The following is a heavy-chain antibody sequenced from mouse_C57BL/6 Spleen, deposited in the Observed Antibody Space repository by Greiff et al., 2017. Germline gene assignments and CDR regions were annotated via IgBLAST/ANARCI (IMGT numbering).Heavy chain of an antibody. D-gene: IGHD1-1*02. CDR1: GFNIKDDY. Sequence: EVQGVESGAELVRPGASVKLSCTASGFNIKDDYMHWVKQRPEQGLEWIGWIDPENGDTEYASKFQGKATITADTSSNTAYLQLSSLTSEDTAVYYCTIGRGYWGQGTTLTVSS. CDR3: TIGRGY. V-gene: IGHV14-4*01. J-gene: IGHJ2*01. CDR2: IDPENGDT.